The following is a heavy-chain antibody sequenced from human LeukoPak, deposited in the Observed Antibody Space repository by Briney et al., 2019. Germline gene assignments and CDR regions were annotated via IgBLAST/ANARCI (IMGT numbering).Heavy chain of an antibody. CDR1: GGSFSGYY. V-gene: IGHV4-34*01. CDR2: INHSGST. J-gene: IGHJ4*02. CDR3: ARYSSSWLEYYFDY. D-gene: IGHD6-13*01. Sequence: PSETLSLTCAVYGGSFSGYYWSWIRQPLGKGLEWIGEINHSGSTNYNPSLKSRVTISVDTSKNQFSLKLSSVTAADTAVYYCARYSSSWLEYYFDYWGQGTLVTVSS.